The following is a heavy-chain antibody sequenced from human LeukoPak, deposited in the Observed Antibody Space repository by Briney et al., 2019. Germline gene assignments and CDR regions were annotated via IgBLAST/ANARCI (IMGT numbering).Heavy chain of an antibody. CDR2: IWYDGSNK. CDR3: AREISGDDSSGTFDY. Sequence: GGSLRLSCAASGFTFSSYGMHWVRQAPGKGLEWVAVIWYDGSNKYYADSVKGRFTISRDNSKNTLYLQMNSLRAEDTAVYYCAREISGDDSSGTFDYWGRGTLVTVSS. CDR1: GFTFSSYG. V-gene: IGHV3-33*01. D-gene: IGHD3-22*01. J-gene: IGHJ4*02.